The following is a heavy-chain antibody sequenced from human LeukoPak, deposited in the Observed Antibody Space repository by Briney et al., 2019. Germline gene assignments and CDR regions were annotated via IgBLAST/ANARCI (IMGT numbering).Heavy chain of an antibody. CDR3: ARAVLLYGYCTSTSCLAAFDI. CDR1: GFTFSSSA. J-gene: IGHJ3*02. D-gene: IGHD2-2*03. Sequence: PGGSLRLSCAASGFTFSSSAMSWVRQAPGKGLEWVSAISNNGGYTYYADSVQGRFTISRDNSKSTLCLQMNSLRAEDTAVYYCARAVLLYGYCTSTSCLAAFDIWGQGTMVTVSS. CDR2: ISNNGGYT. V-gene: IGHV3-23*01.